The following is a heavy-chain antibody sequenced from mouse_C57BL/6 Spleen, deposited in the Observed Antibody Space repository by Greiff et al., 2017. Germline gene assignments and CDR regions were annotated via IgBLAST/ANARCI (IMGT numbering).Heavy chain of an antibody. CDR1: GYAFSSSW. CDR3: ATLIYYYGSSYGKNWYFDV. D-gene: IGHD1-1*01. V-gene: IGHV1-82*01. J-gene: IGHJ1*03. CDR2: IYPGDGDT. Sequence: VQLQQSGPELVKPGASVKISCKASGYAFSSSWMNWVKQRPGKGLEWIGRIYPGDGDTNYTGKFKGKATLTADKSSSTAYMQLSSLTSEDSAVYFCATLIYYYGSSYGKNWYFDVWGTGTTVTVSS.